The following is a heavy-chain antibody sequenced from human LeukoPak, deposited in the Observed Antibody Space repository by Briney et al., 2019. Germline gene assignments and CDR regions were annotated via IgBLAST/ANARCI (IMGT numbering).Heavy chain of an antibody. D-gene: IGHD6-25*01. CDR2: ISGSGRNT. V-gene: IGHV3-23*01. CDR1: GFTFSSYA. J-gene: IGHJ3*02. CDR3: ARERRRLDAFDI. Sequence: PGGSLRLSCAASGFTFSSYAMSWVRQAPGKGLEWVSVISGSGRNTYYADSVKGRLTISRDNSKNTLYLQMNSLRAEDTAVYYCARERRRLDAFDIWGQGTMVTVSS.